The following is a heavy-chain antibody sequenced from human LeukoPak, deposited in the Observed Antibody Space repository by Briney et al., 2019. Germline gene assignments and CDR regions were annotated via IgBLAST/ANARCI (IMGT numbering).Heavy chain of an antibody. D-gene: IGHD3-22*01. V-gene: IGHV3-9*01. CDR1: GFTFDDYA. CDR3: AKSIGWDYYDSSGYPY. J-gene: IGHJ4*02. Sequence: GGSLRLSCAASGFTFDDYAMHWVRQAPGKGLEWVSGISWNSGSIGYADSVKGRFSISRDNSKNTLYLQMNSLRAEDTAVYYCAKSIGWDYYDSSGYPYWGQGTLVTVSS. CDR2: ISWNSGSI.